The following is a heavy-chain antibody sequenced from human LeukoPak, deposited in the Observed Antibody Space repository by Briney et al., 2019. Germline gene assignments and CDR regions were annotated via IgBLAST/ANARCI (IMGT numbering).Heavy chain of an antibody. Sequence: MASGTLSLTCAVSGGSISTTNWWSWVRQTPEKGLEWIGEVHHSGSTNYNPSLKSRVTISVDTSKNQFSLKLSSVTAADTAVYYCARRGMSLDFWSGLFDYWGQGTLVTVSS. CDR2: VHHSGST. D-gene: IGHD3-3*01. CDR3: ARRGMSLDFWSGLFDY. J-gene: IGHJ4*02. V-gene: IGHV4-4*02. CDR1: GGSISTTNW.